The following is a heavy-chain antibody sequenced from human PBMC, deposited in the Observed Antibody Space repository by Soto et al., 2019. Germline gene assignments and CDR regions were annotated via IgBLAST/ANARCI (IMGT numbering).Heavy chain of an antibody. Sequence: ASVKVSCKASGYTFTSYDINWVRQATGQGLEWMGWMNPNSGNTGYAQKFQGRVTMTRNTSISTAYMELSGLRSEDTAVYYCARADHSSSWYGNWFDPWGQGTLVTVSS. J-gene: IGHJ5*02. CDR2: MNPNSGNT. CDR1: GYTFTSYD. D-gene: IGHD6-13*01. CDR3: ARADHSSSWYGNWFDP. V-gene: IGHV1-8*01.